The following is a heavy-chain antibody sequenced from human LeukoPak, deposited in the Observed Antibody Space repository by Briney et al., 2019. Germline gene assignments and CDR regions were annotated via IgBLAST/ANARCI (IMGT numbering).Heavy chain of an antibody. CDR3: ARGVRGVIISYYYYYYGMDV. CDR2: IYTSGST. V-gene: IGHV4-4*07. D-gene: IGHD3-10*02. J-gene: IGHJ6*02. Sequence: SETLSLTCTVSGGSISSYYWSRIRQPAGKGLEWIGRIYTSGSTNYNPSLKSRVTMSVDTSKNQFSLKLSSVTAADTAVYYRARGVRGVIISYYYYYYGMDVWGQGTTVTVSS. CDR1: GGSISSYY.